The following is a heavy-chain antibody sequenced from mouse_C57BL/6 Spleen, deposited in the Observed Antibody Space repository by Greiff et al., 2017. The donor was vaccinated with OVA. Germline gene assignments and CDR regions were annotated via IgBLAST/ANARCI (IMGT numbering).Heavy chain of an antibody. Sequence: EVQLQQSGPELVKPGASVKISCKASGYSFTGYYMNWVKQSPEKSLEWIGEINPSTGGTTYNQKFKAKATLTVDKSSSTAYMQLKSLTSEDSAVYYCARRGYYDYVGFDYWGQGTTLTVSS. D-gene: IGHD2-4*01. CDR2: INPSTGGT. V-gene: IGHV1-42*01. CDR1: GYSFTGYY. CDR3: ARRGYYDYVGFDY. J-gene: IGHJ2*01.